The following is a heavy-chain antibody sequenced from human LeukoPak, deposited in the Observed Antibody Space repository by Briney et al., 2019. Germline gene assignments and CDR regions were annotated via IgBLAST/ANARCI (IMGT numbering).Heavy chain of an antibody. CDR2: IRYDGSNK. J-gene: IGHJ3*02. D-gene: IGHD1-26*01. Sequence: PGGSLRLSCAASGFTFSSYGMHWVRQAPGKGLEWVAFIRYDGSNKYYADSVKGRFTISRDNSKNTLYLQMNSLRAEDTAVYYCAKDGSLKLGFLAFDIWGQGTMVTVSS. V-gene: IGHV3-30*02. CDR1: GFTFSSYG. CDR3: AKDGSLKLGFLAFDI.